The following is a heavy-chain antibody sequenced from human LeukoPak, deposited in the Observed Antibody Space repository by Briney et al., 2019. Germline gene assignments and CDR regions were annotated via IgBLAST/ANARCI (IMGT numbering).Heavy chain of an antibody. CDR1: GFTFSSYA. J-gene: IGHJ6*02. V-gene: IGHV3-23*01. CDR2: ISGSGGST. D-gene: IGHD6-13*01. CDR3: ARGRSSSSWYSDYYYYGMDV. Sequence: GGSLRLSCAASGFTFSSYAMSWVRQAPGKGLEWVSAISGSGGSTYYADSVKGRFTISRDDSKNTLYLQMNSLRAEDTAVYYCARGRSSSSWYSDYYYYGMDVWGQGTTVTVSS.